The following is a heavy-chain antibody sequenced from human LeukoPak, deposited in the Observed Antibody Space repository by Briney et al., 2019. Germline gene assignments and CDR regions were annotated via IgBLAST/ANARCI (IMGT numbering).Heavy chain of an antibody. Sequence: ASVKVSCKASGHTFTGCYMHWVRQAPGQGLEWMGWINPNSGNINYAQKFEGRVTMTRDTSISTAYMELSRLRFDDTAVYYCARIAAALNWFDPWGQGTLVTVSS. CDR2: INPNSGNI. CDR3: ARIAAALNWFDP. J-gene: IGHJ5*02. D-gene: IGHD6-13*01. CDR1: GHTFTGCY. V-gene: IGHV1-2*02.